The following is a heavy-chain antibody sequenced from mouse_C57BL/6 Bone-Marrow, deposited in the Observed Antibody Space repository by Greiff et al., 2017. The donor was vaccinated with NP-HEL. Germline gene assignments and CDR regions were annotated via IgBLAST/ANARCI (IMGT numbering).Heavy chain of an antibody. Sequence: QVQLQQSGAELVKPGASVKISCKASGYAFSSYWMDWVKQRPGQGLEWIGQIYPGDGDTNYNGKFKGKATLTADKSSSTAYKQLSSLTSEDSAVFFCARYYYSSNRDVWGTGTTVTVSS. CDR3: ARYYYSSNRDV. J-gene: IGHJ1*03. CDR1: GYAFSSYW. V-gene: IGHV1-80*01. D-gene: IGHD1-1*01. CDR2: IYPGDGDT.